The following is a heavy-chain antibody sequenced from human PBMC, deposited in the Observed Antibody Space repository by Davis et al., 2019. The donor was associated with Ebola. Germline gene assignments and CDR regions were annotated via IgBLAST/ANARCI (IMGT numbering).Heavy chain of an antibody. CDR2: IYTSGST. Sequence: PSETLSLTCTVSGGPTSSYYWSWIRQPAGKGLEWIGHIYTSGSTNYNPSLKSRVTMSVDTSMHQFSLKLSSVTAASTAVYYCARGGLLWFGELLQRKDNDAFDIWGQGTLVTVSS. CDR1: GGPTSSYY. D-gene: IGHD3-10*01. CDR3: ARGGLLWFGELLQRKDNDAFDI. J-gene: IGHJ3*02. V-gene: IGHV4-4*07.